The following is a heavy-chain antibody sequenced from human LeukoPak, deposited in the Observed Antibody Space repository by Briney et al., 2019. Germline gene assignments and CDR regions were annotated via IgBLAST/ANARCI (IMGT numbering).Heavy chain of an antibody. CDR2: IDSSGDTI. V-gene: IGHV3-11*01. CDR1: GFTFSDYY. D-gene: IGHD6-13*01. Sequence: PGGSLRLSCAASGFTFSDYYMTWIRQAPGEGLEWLSYIDSSGDTIYYADSVKGRFTISRDNGKNSLYLQMNSLRVEDTAVYYCAKGTHSSSWHWFDPWGQGTLVTVSS. CDR3: AKGTHSSSWHWFDP. J-gene: IGHJ5*02.